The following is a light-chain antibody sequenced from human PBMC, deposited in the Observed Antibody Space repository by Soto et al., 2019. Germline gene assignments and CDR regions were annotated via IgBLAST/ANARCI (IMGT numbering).Light chain of an antibody. V-gene: IGKV3-20*01. CDR2: CAS. J-gene: IGKJ5*01. Sequence: DIVLKQSTGTLSLSPGERATLSCRASQSVSRTYLAWYQQKRGQPPRLLIYCASSRATGTPDRCSGSGSGTDFTLTITELEPEDFAVYYCQHYGSSPSLTFGGGTRLEIK. CDR3: QHYGSSPSLT. CDR1: QSVSRTY.